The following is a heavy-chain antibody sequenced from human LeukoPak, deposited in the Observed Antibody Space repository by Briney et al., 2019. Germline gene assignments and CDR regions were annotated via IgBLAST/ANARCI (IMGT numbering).Heavy chain of an antibody. J-gene: IGHJ4*02. V-gene: IGHV4-39*07. CDR2: IYYSGST. CDR1: GGSISSSSYY. D-gene: IGHD3-22*01. CDR3: ARGYYYDSSGYYSSESNPHYYFDY. Sequence: PSETLSLTCTVSGGSISSSSYYWGWIRQPPGKGLEWIGSIYYSGSTYYNPSLKSRVTISVDTSKNQFSLKLSSVTAADTAVYYCARGYYYDSSGYYSSESNPHYYFDYWGQGTLVTVSS.